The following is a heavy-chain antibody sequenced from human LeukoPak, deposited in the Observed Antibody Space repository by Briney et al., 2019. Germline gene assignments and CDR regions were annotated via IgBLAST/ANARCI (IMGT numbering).Heavy chain of an antibody. CDR1: GFTFSSYA. D-gene: IGHD2-2*01. CDR3: ARAEYCSSTSCYVFSGYFDY. J-gene: IGHJ4*02. CDR2: ISYDGSNK. V-gene: IGHV3-30*01. Sequence: GGSLRLSCAASGFTFSSYAMHWVRQAPGKGLEWAAVISYDGSNKYYADSVKGRFTISRDNSKNTLYLQMNSLRTEDTAVYYCARAEYCSSTSCYVFSGYFDYWGQGTLVTVSS.